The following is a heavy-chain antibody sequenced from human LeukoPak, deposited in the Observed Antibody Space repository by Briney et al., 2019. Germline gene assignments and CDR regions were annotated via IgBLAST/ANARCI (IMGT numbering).Heavy chain of an antibody. D-gene: IGHD2-15*01. V-gene: IGHV3-23*01. CDR2: ISGNGDST. Sequence: QPGGSLILSCAASGFTFRRYDMSWVRQAPGKGLEWVSAISGNGDSTYYVDSVKGRFTISRDNSKNTLYLQMNSLRAEDTAVYYCALYCSGGSCYSMGGAFDIWGQGTVVTVSS. CDR1: GFTFRRYD. CDR3: ALYCSGGSCYSMGGAFDI. J-gene: IGHJ3*02.